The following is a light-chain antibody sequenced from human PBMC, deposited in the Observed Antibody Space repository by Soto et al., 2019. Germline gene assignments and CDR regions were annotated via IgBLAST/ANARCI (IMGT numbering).Light chain of an antibody. V-gene: IGKV1-27*01. Sequence: DIQMTQSPSSLSESVGDRVTITCRASQGISNYLAWYQQKPGKVPKLLIYAASTLQSGVPSRFSGSGSGTDFTLTISSLQPEDVATYYCQKYNSAPIFTFGPGTKVDIK. CDR3: QKYNSAPIFT. J-gene: IGKJ3*01. CDR1: QGISNY. CDR2: AAS.